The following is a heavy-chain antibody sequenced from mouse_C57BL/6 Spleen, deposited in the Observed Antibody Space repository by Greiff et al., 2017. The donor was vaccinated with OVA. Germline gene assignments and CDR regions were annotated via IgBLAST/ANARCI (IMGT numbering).Heavy chain of an antibody. V-gene: IGHV1-64*01. CDR3: SAGDYDPYFDY. CDR1: GYTFTSYW. J-gene: IGHJ2*01. D-gene: IGHD2-4*01. Sequence: QVQLQQPGAELVKPGASVKLSCKASGYTFTSYWMHWVKQRPGQGLEWIGMIHPNSGSTNYNEKFKSKATLTVDKSSSTAYMQLSSLTSEDSAVYYCSAGDYDPYFDYWGQGTTLTVSS. CDR2: IHPNSGST.